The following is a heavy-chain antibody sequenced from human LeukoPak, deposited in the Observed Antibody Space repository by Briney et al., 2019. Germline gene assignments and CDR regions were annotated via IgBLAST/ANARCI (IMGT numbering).Heavy chain of an antibody. CDR2: IYYSGST. Sequence: SETLSLTCTVSGGSLSSYYWSWIRQPPGKGLEWIGYIYYSGSTNYNPSLKSRVTISVDTSKNQFSLKLSSVTAADTAVYYCARGYSYGYDYFDYWGQGTLVTVSS. J-gene: IGHJ4*02. D-gene: IGHD5-18*01. CDR1: GGSLSSYY. CDR3: ARGYSYGYDYFDY. V-gene: IGHV4-59*01.